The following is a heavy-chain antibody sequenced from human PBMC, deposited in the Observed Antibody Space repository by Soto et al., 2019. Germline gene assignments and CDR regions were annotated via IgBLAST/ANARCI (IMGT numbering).Heavy chain of an antibody. V-gene: IGHV3-21*01. Sequence: GESLKISCAASGFTFSSYSMNWVRQAPGKGLEWVSSISSSSYIYYADSVKGRFTISRDNAKNSLYLQMNSLRAEDTAVYYCARDMGFLEWLLPKYYYGMDVWGQGTTVTVSS. CDR2: ISSSSYI. D-gene: IGHD3-3*01. J-gene: IGHJ6*02. CDR1: GFTFSSYS. CDR3: ARDMGFLEWLLPKYYYGMDV.